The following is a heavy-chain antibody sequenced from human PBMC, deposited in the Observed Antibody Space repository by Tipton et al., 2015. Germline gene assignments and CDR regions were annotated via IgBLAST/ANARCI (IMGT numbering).Heavy chain of an antibody. J-gene: IGHJ3*02. Sequence: QLVQSGAEVKKPGESLKISCKASGYRFNHYWIGWVRQMPGKGLEWMGIIYPGDSHTRYNPSFQGQVTISADKSISTAYLHWSSLKASDTAMYYCARHVSFYYDTHGSDALDIWAQGTMVTVSS. CDR3: ARHVSFYYDTHGSDALDI. CDR2: IYPGDSHT. CDR1: GYRFNHYW. D-gene: IGHD3-22*01. V-gene: IGHV5-51*01.